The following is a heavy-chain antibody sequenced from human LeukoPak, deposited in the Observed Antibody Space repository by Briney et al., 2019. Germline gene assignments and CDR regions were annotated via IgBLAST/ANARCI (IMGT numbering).Heavy chain of an antibody. CDR3: AREVVVVVAANYYYYGMDV. D-gene: IGHD2-15*01. Sequence: PSETLSLTCAVYGGSFSGYYWSWIRQPPGKGLEWIGEINHSGSTNYNPSLKSRVTISVDTSKNQFSLKLSSVTAADTAVYYCAREVVVVVAANYYYYGMDVWGQGTTVTVSS. V-gene: IGHV4-34*01. CDR2: INHSGST. J-gene: IGHJ6*02. CDR1: GGSFSGYY.